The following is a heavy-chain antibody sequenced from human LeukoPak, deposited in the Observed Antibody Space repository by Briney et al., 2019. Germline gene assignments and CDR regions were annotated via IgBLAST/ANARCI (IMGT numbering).Heavy chain of an antibody. Sequence: PGGSLRLSCAASGFTFSSYSMNWVRQAPGKGLECVSYISSSSSTIYYADSVNGRFTISRDNAKNSLYLQINIVRAEDTAVYYCASSAVAGTFVYYFDYWGQGTLVTVSS. CDR3: ASSAVAGTFVYYFDY. CDR1: GFTFSSYS. CDR2: ISSSSSTI. V-gene: IGHV3-48*01. D-gene: IGHD6-19*01. J-gene: IGHJ4*02.